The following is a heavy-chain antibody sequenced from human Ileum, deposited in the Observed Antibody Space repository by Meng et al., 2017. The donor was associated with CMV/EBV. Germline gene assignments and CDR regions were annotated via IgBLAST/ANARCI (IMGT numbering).Heavy chain of an antibody. CDR1: GFTFSNHA. V-gene: IGHV3-23*01. D-gene: IGHD4-11*01. CDR3: AKATDFDY. Sequence: GESLKISCAASGFTFSNHAMSWVRQAPGKGLEWVSGIRDDGSTFYAGSVKGRFTISRDNSKNTLYLQMNSLRAEDTAVYYCAKATDFDYWGQGTLVTVSS. CDR2: IRDDGST. J-gene: IGHJ4*02.